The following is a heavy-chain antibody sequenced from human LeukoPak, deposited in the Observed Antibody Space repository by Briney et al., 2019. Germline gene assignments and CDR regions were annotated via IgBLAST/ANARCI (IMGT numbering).Heavy chain of an antibody. CDR1: GFSFSDYY. D-gene: IGHD5-12*01. Sequence: GGSLRLSCAASGFSFSDYYMSWIRQAPGKGLEWISYISSSGRSTFYADSVKGRFTISRDNAKNSLYLQMNSLRAEDTAVYYCARDLYSGYDRDAFDIWGQGTMVTVSS. CDR3: ARDLYSGYDRDAFDI. V-gene: IGHV3-11*04. CDR2: ISSSGRST. J-gene: IGHJ3*02.